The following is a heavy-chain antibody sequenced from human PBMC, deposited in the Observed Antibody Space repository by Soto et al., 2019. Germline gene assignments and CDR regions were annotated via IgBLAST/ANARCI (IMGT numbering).Heavy chain of an antibody. Sequence: QVQLVQSGAEVKKPGASVKVSCKATGYTFTSYGISWVRQAPGQGLEWVGWISTYNGNTNYAQKFQGIVTMTTYPSTGRAYVELSSLSSDGTAVFYCARDEAWRSPRSAYSCQETLVTDSS. D-gene: IGHD3-3*01. CDR3: ARDEAWRSPRSAY. V-gene: IGHV1-18*01. J-gene: IGHJ4*02. CDR1: GYTFTSYG. CDR2: ISTYNGNT.